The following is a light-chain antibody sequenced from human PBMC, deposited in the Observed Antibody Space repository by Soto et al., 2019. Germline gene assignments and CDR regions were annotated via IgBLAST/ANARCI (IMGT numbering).Light chain of an antibody. Sequence: QSVLTQPASVSGSPGQSITISCTGATTDVEGYDYVSWYQHHPAQAPKLMIFDVNNRPSGVSVRFSGSKSGGTVSLSISGLQAQDEGYYDCISYPGRGPFDVFGSGTKLTLL. CDR1: TTDVEGYDY. V-gene: IGLV2-14*03. CDR3: ISYPGRGPFDV. J-gene: IGLJ1*01. CDR2: DVN.